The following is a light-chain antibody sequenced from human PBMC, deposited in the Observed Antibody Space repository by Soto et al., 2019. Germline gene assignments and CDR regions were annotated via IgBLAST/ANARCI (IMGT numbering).Light chain of an antibody. V-gene: IGKV3D-20*02. J-gene: IGKJ4*01. CDR3: QQRANWPLT. CDR2: DAS. Sequence: EIVLTQSPGTLSLSPGERATLSCRTSQSVSNNYLAWYQQKPGQAPRLLISDASNRATGIPARFSGSGSGADFTLTISSLEPEDFAVYYCQQRANWPLTFGGGTKVDIK. CDR1: QSVSNNY.